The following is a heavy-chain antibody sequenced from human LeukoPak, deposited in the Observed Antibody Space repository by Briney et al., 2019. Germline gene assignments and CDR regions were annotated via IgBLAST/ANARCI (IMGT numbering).Heavy chain of an antibody. D-gene: IGHD3-22*01. V-gene: IGHV3-33*01. CDR1: GLTFRSYA. CDR2: IWYDGTKK. Sequence: PGRSLRLPCAASGLTFRSYAMHWVRQAPGKGLEWVAVIWYDGTKKYYADSVMGRFTISRDTSENTLYLQMNSLRAEDTAVYYCARVNGPNSGYYYTLDFWGQGTLVTVSS. J-gene: IGHJ4*02. CDR3: ARVNGPNSGYYYTLDF.